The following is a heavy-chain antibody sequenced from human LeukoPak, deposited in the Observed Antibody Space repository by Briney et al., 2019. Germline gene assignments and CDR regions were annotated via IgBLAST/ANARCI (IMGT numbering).Heavy chain of an antibody. CDR1: GGSISSGSYY. V-gene: IGHV4-61*02. J-gene: IGHJ3*02. Sequence: PSETLSLTCTVSGGSISSGSYYWSWIRQPAGKGLEWIGRIYTSGSTNYNPSLKSRVTISVDTSKNQFSLKLSSVTAADTAVYYCASEDGYNWVRAFDTWGQGTMVTVSS. D-gene: IGHD5-24*01. CDR2: IYTSGST. CDR3: ASEDGYNWVRAFDT.